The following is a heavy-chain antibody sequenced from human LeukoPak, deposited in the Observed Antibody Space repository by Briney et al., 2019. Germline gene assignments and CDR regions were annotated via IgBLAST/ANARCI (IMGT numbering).Heavy chain of an antibody. J-gene: IGHJ4*02. Sequence: GESLNISCKGSGYSFTSYCIGGVRQLPGKGLEWMGIIYPGDSDTRDSTSFQGHVTISADKSISTSYLQWSSLKASDPAIFYWARLKTTGRPTYYFDLWGQGTLVTVSS. CDR1: GYSFTSYC. D-gene: IGHD1-1*01. V-gene: IGHV5-51*01. CDR2: IYPGDSDT. CDR3: ARLKTTGRPTYYFDL.